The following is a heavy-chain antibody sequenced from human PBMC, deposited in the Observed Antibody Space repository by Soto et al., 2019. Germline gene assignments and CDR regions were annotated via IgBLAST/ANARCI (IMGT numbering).Heavy chain of an antibody. CDR2: VYYSGST. Sequence: QLQLQESGPGLVKPSETLSLTCTVSGGSVSSSSYYWGWVRQPPGKGLEWIGSVYYSGSTYYNPSLERRVIICVDKSKNQFSLKLMSLSAADTGVYYCGRLEGLATVSYYFDYWGQGALVTVS. V-gene: IGHV4-39*01. CDR1: GGSVSSSSYY. CDR3: GRLEGLATVSYYFDY. D-gene: IGHD3-16*02. J-gene: IGHJ4*02.